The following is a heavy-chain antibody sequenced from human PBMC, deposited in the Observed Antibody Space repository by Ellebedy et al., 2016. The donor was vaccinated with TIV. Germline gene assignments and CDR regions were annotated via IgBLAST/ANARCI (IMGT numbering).Heavy chain of an antibody. V-gene: IGHV4-59*13. CDR2: IYDTGRT. Sequence: SETLSLXXSVSSEYINNYYWTWIRQPPGKALEWIGSIYDTGRTNFNPSLETRGSISLDTDRTQFSLNLTSVTAADTAIYFCASASYYDIWSGLGHAFDMWGQGTMVTVSS. J-gene: IGHJ3*02. CDR3: ASASYYDIWSGLGHAFDM. CDR1: SEYINNYY. D-gene: IGHD3-3*01.